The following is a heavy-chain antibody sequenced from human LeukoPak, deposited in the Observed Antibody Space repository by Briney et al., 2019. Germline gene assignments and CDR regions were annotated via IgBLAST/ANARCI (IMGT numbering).Heavy chain of an antibody. CDR1: GFTFSSSA. J-gene: IGHJ5*02. D-gene: IGHD3-22*01. CDR2: ISYSGSGT. CDR3: ARDPSMLYYDSSGLVGWFDP. V-gene: IGHV3-23*01. Sequence: PEGSLRLSCAASGFTFSSSAMAWVRHAPGKGLEWVSTISYSGSGTYYADSVKGRFTISRDNSENTVYLQMNSLRAEDTAVYYCARDPSMLYYDSSGLVGWFDPWGQGTLVTVSS.